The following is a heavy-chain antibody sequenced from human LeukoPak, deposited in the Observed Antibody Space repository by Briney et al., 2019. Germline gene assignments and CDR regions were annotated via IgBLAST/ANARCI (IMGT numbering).Heavy chain of an antibody. CDR3: AKDRGKAGPLDY. J-gene: IGHJ4*02. CDR2: ISAHQNNT. Sequence: ASVKVSCKTSGYSFTNYDISWVRQAPGQGLEWMGWISAHQNNTTYAQKFQGRVTMTTDTSTNTAYMELRSLTSDDTAVYYCAKDRGKAGPLDYWGQGTLVTVSS. D-gene: IGHD6-13*01. V-gene: IGHV1-18*01. CDR1: GYSFTNYD.